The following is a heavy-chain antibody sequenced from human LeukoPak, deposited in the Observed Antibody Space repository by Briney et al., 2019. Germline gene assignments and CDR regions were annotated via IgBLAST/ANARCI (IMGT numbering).Heavy chain of an antibody. CDR1: GDSISSGGYY. J-gene: IGHJ5*02. V-gene: IGHV4-61*08. CDR2: IYYSGST. Sequence: SQTLSLTCIVSGDSISSGGYYWSWIRQHPGKGLEWIGYIYYSGSTNYNPSLKSRVTISGDTSKNQFSLKLSSVTAADTAVYYCARHGWFDPWGQGTLVTVSS. CDR3: ARHGWFDP.